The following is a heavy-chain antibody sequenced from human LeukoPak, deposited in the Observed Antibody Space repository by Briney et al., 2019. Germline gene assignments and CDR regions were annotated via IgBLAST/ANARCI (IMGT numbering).Heavy chain of an antibody. J-gene: IGHJ4*02. CDR3: ARHPFSFPFDY. V-gene: IGHV4-59*08. CDR2: VYFTGDT. Sequence: TLSLTCTVSGTSISGDYWSWIRQPPGKGLEWIGYVYFTGDTNSNPSLKNRVTISMDTSKNQVSLKVTSVTAADTAVYYCARHPFSFPFDYWGRGTLVAVSS. D-gene: IGHD2/OR15-2a*01. CDR1: GTSISGDY.